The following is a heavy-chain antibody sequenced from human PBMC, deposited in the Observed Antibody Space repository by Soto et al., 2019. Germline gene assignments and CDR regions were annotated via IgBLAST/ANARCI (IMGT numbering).Heavy chain of an antibody. CDR3: ARSGYSYGPNPLLY. CDR1: GGSISSGGYY. CDR2: IYYSGST. Sequence: QVQLQESGPGLVKPSQTLSLTCTVSGGSISSGGYYWSWIRQHPGKGLEWIGYIYYSGSTYYNPSLKSRVTMSVDTSKNKSSLKLSSVTAADTSVYYCARSGYSYGPNPLLYWGQGTLVTVSS. J-gene: IGHJ4*02. V-gene: IGHV4-31*03. D-gene: IGHD5-18*01.